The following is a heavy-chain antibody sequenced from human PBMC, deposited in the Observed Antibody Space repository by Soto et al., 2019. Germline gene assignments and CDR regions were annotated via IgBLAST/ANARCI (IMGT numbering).Heavy chain of an antibody. D-gene: IGHD3-22*01. CDR1: GYTFTAYY. J-gene: IGHJ4*02. V-gene: IGHV1-2*04. CDR2: INPNSGGT. CDR3: ARGRRDVSGYYGYYFDY. Sequence: ASVKVSCKASGYTFTAYYMHWVLQAPGQGLEWMGWINPNSGGTNYAQKFQGWVTMTRDTSISTAYMELSRLRSDDTAVYYCARGRRDVSGYYGYYFDYWGQGSLVTVSS.